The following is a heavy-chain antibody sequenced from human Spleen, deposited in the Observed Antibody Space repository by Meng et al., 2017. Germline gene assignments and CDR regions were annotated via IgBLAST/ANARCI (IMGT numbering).Heavy chain of an antibody. J-gene: IGHJ4*02. CDR1: GGSISGYY. CDR3: ARHPQFGTTMIEY. V-gene: IGHV4-59*08. Sequence: QVHLQESGPGLVQPSGTLSLTCTVSGGSISGYYWSWIRQPPGKELEWIGYIHYSGSTNYKPSLQSRVTISVDTSKNQFSLRLSSVTAADTAVYYCARHPQFGTTMIEYWGQGTLVTVSS. D-gene: IGHD1-7*01. CDR2: IHYSGST.